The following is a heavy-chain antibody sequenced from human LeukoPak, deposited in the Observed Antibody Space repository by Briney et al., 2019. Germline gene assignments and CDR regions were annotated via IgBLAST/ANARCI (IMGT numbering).Heavy chain of an antibody. J-gene: IGHJ4*02. CDR1: GFTVSSNY. D-gene: IGHD2-15*01. V-gene: IGHV3-66*01. Sequence: PGGSLRLSCAASGFTVSSNYMSWVRQAPGKGLEWVSVIYSGGSTYYADSVKGRFTISRDNSKNTLYLQMNSLRAEDTAVYYCATISPGDCSGGSCFGFDYWGQGTLVTVSS. CDR3: ATISPGDCSGGSCFGFDY. CDR2: IYSGGST.